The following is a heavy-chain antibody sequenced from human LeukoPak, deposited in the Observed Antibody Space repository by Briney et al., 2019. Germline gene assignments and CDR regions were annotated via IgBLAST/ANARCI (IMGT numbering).Heavy chain of an antibody. Sequence: GGSQRLSCAASGFTFSAYWMHWVRQAPGKGLVWVSRVKYDGSTTTYADSVRGRFTISRDNAKNILYLQMNSLRVEDTAVYYCARDLNWLLFDYWGQGTLVTVSS. J-gene: IGHJ4*02. V-gene: IGHV3-74*01. CDR3: ARDLNWLLFDY. CDR1: GFTFSAYW. D-gene: IGHD3-9*01. CDR2: VKYDGSTT.